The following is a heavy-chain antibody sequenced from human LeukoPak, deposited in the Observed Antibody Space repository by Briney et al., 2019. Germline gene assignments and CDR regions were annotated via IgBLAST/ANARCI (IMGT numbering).Heavy chain of an antibody. J-gene: IGHJ5*02. CDR3: ARGCSAGTPHNWFDP. CDR1: GGSISSYY. V-gene: IGHV4-59*01. Sequence: SETLSLTCTVSGGSISSYYWSWIRQPPGKGLEWIGYIHCSGSTNYNPSLKSRVTISVDTSKNQFSLKLSSVTAADTAVYYCARGCSAGTPHNWFDPWGQGTLVTVSS. D-gene: IGHD6-13*01. CDR2: IHCSGST.